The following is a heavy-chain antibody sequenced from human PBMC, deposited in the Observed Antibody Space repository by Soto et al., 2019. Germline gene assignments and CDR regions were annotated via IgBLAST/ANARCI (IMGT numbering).Heavy chain of an antibody. Sequence: QVQLQESGPGLVKPSQTLSLTCTVSGDSMGSGGYYWSWIRQHPGKGLEWIGYIYYSGSTFYNPSLKSRITISEDTSKNQFSLKLSSVTAADTAVYYCAGTRTYYFDYWGQGTLVTVSS. V-gene: IGHV4-31*03. J-gene: IGHJ4*02. CDR3: AGTRTYYFDY. CDR2: IYYSGST. CDR1: GDSMGSGGYY.